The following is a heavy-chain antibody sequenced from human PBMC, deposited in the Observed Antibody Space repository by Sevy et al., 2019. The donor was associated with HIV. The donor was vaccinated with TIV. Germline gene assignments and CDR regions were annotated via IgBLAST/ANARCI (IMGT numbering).Heavy chain of an antibody. D-gene: IGHD3-22*01. CDR1: GFIFSNYA. V-gene: IGHV3-23*01. J-gene: IGHJ5*02. CDR2: ISGTGST. CDR3: AKGASSGSYYCFDP. Sequence: GGSLRLSCAASGFIFSNYAMSWVRQAPGKGLEWVSAISGTGSTYYADSVKGRFTICRDNSKNTLYLQINSLRPEDTAFYYVAKGASSGSYYCFDPWGQGTLVTVSS.